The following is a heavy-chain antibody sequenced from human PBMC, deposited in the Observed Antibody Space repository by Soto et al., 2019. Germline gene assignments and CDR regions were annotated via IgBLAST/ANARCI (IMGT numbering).Heavy chain of an antibody. CDR3: ASGTGTPNWFDP. CDR1: GFTFNSYI. D-gene: IGHD1-1*01. Sequence: GGSLRLSCAASGFTFNSYIMNWVRQAPGKGLEWVSSISSSSSNIYYADSVKGRFTISRDNAKNSLYLQMNSLRAEDTAVYYCASGTGTPNWFDPWGQGTLVTVSS. CDR2: ISSSSSNI. V-gene: IGHV3-21*01. J-gene: IGHJ5*02.